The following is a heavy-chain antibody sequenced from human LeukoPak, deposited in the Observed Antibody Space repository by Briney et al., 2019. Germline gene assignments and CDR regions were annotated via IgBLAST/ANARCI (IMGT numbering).Heavy chain of an antibody. V-gene: IGHV3-23*01. CDR1: GFTFSSCA. CDR3: AKEVVYCSRGSRRYYRNWFDP. D-gene: IGHD2-15*01. Sequence: QPGGSLTLSCAASGFTFSSCAMSWVRQAPGKGLEWVSAINRSGGSTYYADSVKGRFTIYRDNSKTTLYLQMNSLRAEDTAVSYCAKEVVYCSRGSRRYYRNWFDPWGQGTLVTVSS. J-gene: IGHJ5*02. CDR2: INRSGGST.